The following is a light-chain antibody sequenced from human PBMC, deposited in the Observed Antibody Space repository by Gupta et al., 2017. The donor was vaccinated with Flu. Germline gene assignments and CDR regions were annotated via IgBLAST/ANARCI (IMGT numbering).Light chain of an antibody. Sequence: EIVMTQSPATLSVSPGERSTLSCRASQSVSSNLAWYQQKPGQAPRLLIYGASTRATGIPARFSGSRSGREFTLTIISLQSEDFAVYYCQQDTNWRFTFGPGTKVDIK. CDR2: GAS. CDR1: QSVSSN. CDR3: QQDTNWRFT. J-gene: IGKJ3*01. V-gene: IGKV3-15*01.